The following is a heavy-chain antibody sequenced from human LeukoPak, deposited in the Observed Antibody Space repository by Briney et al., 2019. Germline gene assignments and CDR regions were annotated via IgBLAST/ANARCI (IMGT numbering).Heavy chain of an antibody. J-gene: IGHJ4*02. CDR3: AREAGEEPDY. Sequence: SETLSLTCTVSVDSISGFYWTWIRQPAGKGLEWVGRIFPGGSTSYNPSLNSRVTLSVDTSKNQFSLKLTFVTAADTAVYYCAREAGEEPDYWGQGVLVTVSS. CDR1: VDSISGFY. CDR2: IFPGGST. V-gene: IGHV4-4*07. D-gene: IGHD1-14*01.